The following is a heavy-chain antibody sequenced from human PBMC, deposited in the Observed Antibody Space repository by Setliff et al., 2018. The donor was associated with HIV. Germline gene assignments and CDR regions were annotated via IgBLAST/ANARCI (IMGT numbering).Heavy chain of an antibody. CDR2: TYSSGST. CDR3: AAQGVL. Sequence: SETLSLTCTVSGGSISSDTYHYSWIRQPAGKGLGWIGQTYSSGSTKCNPSLKSRVTISVDTSKNQFSLRLSSVTAADTAVYFCAAQGVLWGQGTQVTVS. CDR1: GGSISSDTYH. V-gene: IGHV4-61*10. J-gene: IGHJ4*02.